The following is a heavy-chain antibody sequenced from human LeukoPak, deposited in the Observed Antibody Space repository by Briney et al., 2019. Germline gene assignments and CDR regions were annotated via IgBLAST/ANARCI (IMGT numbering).Heavy chain of an antibody. V-gene: IGHV4-38-2*02. CDR3: ARGTTEYYFDY. CDR2: IYHSGST. Sequence: PSETLSLTCTVSGYSINSGYYWGWIRQPPGKGLEWIGSIYHSGSTYYNPSLKSRVTISVDTSKNQFSLKLSSVTAADTAVYYCARGTTEYYFDYWGQGTLVTVSS. CDR1: GYSINSGYY. J-gene: IGHJ4*02. D-gene: IGHD1-7*01.